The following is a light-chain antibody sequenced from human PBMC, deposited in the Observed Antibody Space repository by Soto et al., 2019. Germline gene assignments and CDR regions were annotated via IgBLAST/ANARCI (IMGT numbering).Light chain of an antibody. CDR1: SSDVGGYNY. V-gene: IGLV2-14*01. CDR2: EVS. CDR3: TSYTSTDTLLYV. J-gene: IGLJ1*01. Sequence: QAASVSGSPGQSITISCTGTSSDVGGYNYVSWYQQHPGKAPKLLIYEVSHRPSGVSNRFSGSKSGNTASLTISGLQAEDEADYYCTSYTSTDTLLYVFGTGTKLTVL.